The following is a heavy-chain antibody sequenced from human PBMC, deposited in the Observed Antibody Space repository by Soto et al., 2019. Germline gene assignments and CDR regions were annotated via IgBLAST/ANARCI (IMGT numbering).Heavy chain of an antibody. CDR2: TIPMLGMA. CDR1: GDTFSFYT. D-gene: IGHD3-10*01. CDR3: ATTYGSESTAFDS. J-gene: IGHJ4*02. V-gene: IGHV1-69*02. Sequence: QVQLVQSGAEVKKPGSSVKVSCTASGDTFSFYTISWVRQAPGQGLEWMGRTIPMLGMADYPQKFQGRVTTTAHKSTSTVYMFLPSLRSEDTAVYYCATTYGSESTAFDSWRQGTMVTVSS.